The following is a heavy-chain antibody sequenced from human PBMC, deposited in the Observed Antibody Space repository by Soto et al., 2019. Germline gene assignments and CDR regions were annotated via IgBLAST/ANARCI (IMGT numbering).Heavy chain of an antibody. V-gene: IGHV1-2*02. CDR3: ARRAVPLRFLEWLFLDV. CDR2: INPNSGGT. Sequence: SAELSWKESGDAINGSYRHWVRQATGQGLEWMGWINPNSGGTNYAQKFQGRVTMTRDTSISTAYMELSRLRSDDTAVYYCARRAVPLRFLEWLFLDVWGQGTAVPVSS. J-gene: IGHJ6*02. CDR1: GDAINGSY. D-gene: IGHD3-3*01.